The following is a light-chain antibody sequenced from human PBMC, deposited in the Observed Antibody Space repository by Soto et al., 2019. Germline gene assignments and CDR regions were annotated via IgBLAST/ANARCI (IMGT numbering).Light chain of an antibody. CDR2: YEI. J-gene: IGLJ2*01. CDR3: HVWDSSSDHRGVV. V-gene: IGLV3-21*04. Sequence: SYELTQPPSVSVTPGKTARITCGGNNIGDKSVHWYQQKPRQAPGLVIYYEIDRPSGIPERFSGSNSGNTATLTINSVEAGDEADYYCHVWDSSSDHRGVVFGGGTKLTVL. CDR1: NIGDKS.